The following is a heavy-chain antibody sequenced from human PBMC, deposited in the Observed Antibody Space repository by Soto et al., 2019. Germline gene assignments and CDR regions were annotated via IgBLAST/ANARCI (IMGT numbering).Heavy chain of an antibody. J-gene: IGHJ6*02. D-gene: IGHD3-10*01. CDR1: GFSFSSYS. Sequence: EVQLVESGGGLVQPGGSLRLSCAASGFSFSSYSMTWVRRAPGKGLEWISYISSRSDVIYYADSLKGRFTVSRDNAKNSLYLQMNSLGDEDSAVYYCARPGQGVLFYYAMDVWGQGTTVTVSS. CDR2: ISSRSDVI. V-gene: IGHV3-48*02. CDR3: ARPGQGVLFYYAMDV.